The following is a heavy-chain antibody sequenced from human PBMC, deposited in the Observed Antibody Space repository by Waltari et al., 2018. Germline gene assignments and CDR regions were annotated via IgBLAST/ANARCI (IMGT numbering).Heavy chain of an antibody. V-gene: IGHV4-38-2*01. CDR3: ARRDYGDYPFDY. CDR2: IYHSGST. Sequence: QVQLQESGPGLVKPSETLSLTCAVSGYSISRGYYWGWIRQPPGKGLEWIGSIYHSGSTYYNPSLKSRVTISVDTSKNQFSLKLSSVTAADTAVYYCARRDYGDYPFDYWGQGTLVTVSS. CDR1: GYSISRGYY. D-gene: IGHD4-17*01. J-gene: IGHJ4*02.